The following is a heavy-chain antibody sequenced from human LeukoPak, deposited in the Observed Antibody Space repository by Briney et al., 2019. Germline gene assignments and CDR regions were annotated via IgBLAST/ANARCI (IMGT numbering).Heavy chain of an antibody. CDR3: ASSRYFDMDV. V-gene: IGHV3-48*04. D-gene: IGHD3-9*01. CDR2: MSGFGSTI. CDR1: GFTFSSYS. J-gene: IGHJ6*01. Sequence: PGGSLRLSCAASGFTFSSYSMYWVRQAPGKGLEWISYMSGFGSTIYYADSVKGRFTISRDNAKNSLYLQMNRLRAEDTAVYYCASSRYFDMDVWGQGTTVTVFS.